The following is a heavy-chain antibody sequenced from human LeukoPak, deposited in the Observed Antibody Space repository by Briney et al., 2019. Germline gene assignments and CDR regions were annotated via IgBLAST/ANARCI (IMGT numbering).Heavy chain of an antibody. CDR3: TTIDY. J-gene: IGHJ4*02. V-gene: IGHV3-23*01. Sequence: GGSLRLSCAASGFTFSNYAMSWIRQAPGKGLEWVSAISAGGGNTDYADSVKGRFTISRDDSKNTAYLQMNSLKTEDTAVYYCTTIDYWGQGTLVTVSS. D-gene: IGHD1-14*01. CDR1: GFTFSNYA. CDR2: ISAGGGNT.